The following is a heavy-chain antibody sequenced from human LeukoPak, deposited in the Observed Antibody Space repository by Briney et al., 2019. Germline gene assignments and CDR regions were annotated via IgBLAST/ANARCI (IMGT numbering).Heavy chain of an antibody. V-gene: IGHV3-21*04. D-gene: IGHD4-17*01. CDR1: ELTFSSYS. Sequence: PGGSLRLSCADSELTFSSYSMTWVRQAPGKGLEWVSSISSISTYIYYAESVKGRFTISRDNSKNTLYLQMNSLRAEDTAVYYCARHRGGYGDPDWYFDLWGRGTLVTVSS. CDR3: ARHRGGYGDPDWYFDL. J-gene: IGHJ2*01. CDR2: ISSISTYI.